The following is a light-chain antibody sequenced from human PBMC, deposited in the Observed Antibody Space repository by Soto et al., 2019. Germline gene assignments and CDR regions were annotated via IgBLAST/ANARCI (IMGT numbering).Light chain of an antibody. CDR3: QQYNNWPPYT. J-gene: IGKJ2*01. V-gene: IGKV3-15*01. Sequence: DTVMTQSPATLSVSPGERATLSCRASQSVSSNLAWYQQKPGQAPRLLIYGASTRATGIPARFSGSGSATEFTLTISSLQSEDFAVYYCQQYNNWPPYTFGQGTKLEIK. CDR2: GAS. CDR1: QSVSSN.